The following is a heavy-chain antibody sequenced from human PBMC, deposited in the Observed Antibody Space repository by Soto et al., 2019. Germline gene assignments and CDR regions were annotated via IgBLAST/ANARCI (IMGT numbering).Heavy chain of an antibody. J-gene: IGHJ4*02. V-gene: IGHV4-59*08. D-gene: IGHD3-10*01. Sequence: SETLSLTCTISGGSLNSYYWSWIRQPPGKGLEWIGYIYYSGDTYYNPSLKSRVTISVDTSKNQFSLKLSSMTAADTAVYYCARHTSYFGSASCLDYWGEGTLVTVSS. CDR1: GGSLNSYY. CDR3: ARHTSYFGSASCLDY. CDR2: IYYSGDT.